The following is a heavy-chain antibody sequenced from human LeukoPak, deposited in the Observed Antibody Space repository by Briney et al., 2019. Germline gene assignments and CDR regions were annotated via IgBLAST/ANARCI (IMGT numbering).Heavy chain of an antibody. CDR3: ARVHGGTSWGGGNYYYGMDV. CDR2: IYHSGST. CDR1: GGSISSGGYY. J-gene: IGHJ6*02. Sequence: PSQTLSLTCTVSGGSISSGGYYWSWIRQHPGKGLEWIGYIYHSGSTYCNPSLKSRVTISVDTSKNQFSLKLSSVTAADTAVYYCARVHGGTSWGGGNYYYGMDVWGQGTTVTVSS. D-gene: IGHD2-2*01. V-gene: IGHV4-31*03.